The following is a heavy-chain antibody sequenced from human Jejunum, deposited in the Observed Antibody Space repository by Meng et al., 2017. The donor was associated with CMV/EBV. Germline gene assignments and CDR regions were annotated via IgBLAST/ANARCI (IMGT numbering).Heavy chain of an antibody. CDR1: FTLKNYD. D-gene: IGHD2-21*01. J-gene: IGHJ2*01. CDR2: ISRSGDRT. V-gene: IGHV3-23*01. Sequence: FTLKNYDVNWVRQAPGKGLEWVLGISRSGDRTYTEDSVKGRFTISRDNSRNTLYLQMNGLRVEDTAVYYCAKDFGGDYNFYWFFDLWGRGSLVTVSS. CDR3: AKDFGGDYNFYWFFDL.